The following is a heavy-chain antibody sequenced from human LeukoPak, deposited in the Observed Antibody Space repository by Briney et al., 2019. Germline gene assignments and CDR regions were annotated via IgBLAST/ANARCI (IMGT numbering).Heavy chain of an antibody. Sequence: GGSLRLSCAASGFTVSSNYMSWIRQAPGKGLEWVSVIYSGGDTYYADSVKGRFTISRDKSQNTLFLQMNSLRAEDTAVYYCATEGDSSGYYDYWGQGTLVTVSS. CDR3: ATEGDSSGYYDY. CDR1: GFTVSSNY. J-gene: IGHJ4*02. V-gene: IGHV3-53*01. D-gene: IGHD3-22*01. CDR2: IYSGGDT.